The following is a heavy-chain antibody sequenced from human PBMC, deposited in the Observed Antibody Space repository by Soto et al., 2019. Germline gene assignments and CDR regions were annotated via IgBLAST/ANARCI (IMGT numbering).Heavy chain of an antibody. CDR2: ISYDGSNK. D-gene: IGHD3-3*01. Sequence: PGGSLRLSCAASGFTFSSYAVHWVRQAPGKGLEWVAVISYDGSNKYYADSVKGRFTISRDNSKNTLYLQMNSLRAEDTAVYYCARDRSITIFGVVILDYYYGMDVWGQGTTVTVSS. CDR1: GFTFSSYA. J-gene: IGHJ6*02. V-gene: IGHV3-30-3*01. CDR3: ARDRSITIFGVVILDYYYGMDV.